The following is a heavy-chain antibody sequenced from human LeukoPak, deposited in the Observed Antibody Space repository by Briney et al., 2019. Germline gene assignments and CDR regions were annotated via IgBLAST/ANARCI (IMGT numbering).Heavy chain of an antibody. CDR1: GGSFSGYY. CDR2: INHSGST. D-gene: IGHD3-16*02. CDR3: ARDGRGYDYVWGSYRSHYFDY. Sequence: SETLSLTCAVYGGSFSGYYWSWIRQPPGKGLEWIGEINHSGSTNYNPSLKSRVTMSVDTSKNQFSLKLSSVTAADTAVYYCARDGRGYDYVWGSYRSHYFDYWGQGTLVTVSS. V-gene: IGHV4-34*01. J-gene: IGHJ4*02.